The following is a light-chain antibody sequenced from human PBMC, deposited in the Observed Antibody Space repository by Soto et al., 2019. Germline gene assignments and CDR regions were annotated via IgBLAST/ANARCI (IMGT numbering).Light chain of an antibody. V-gene: IGLV2-14*01. CDR1: SSDVGGYNY. J-gene: IGLJ1*01. CDR3: ASFTSISTYV. Sequence: QSVLTQPASVSGSPGQSITIPCTGTSSDVGGYNYVSWYQQHPGKAPKLIIYDVTHRPSGVSERFSGSKSGFTASLTISGLQPEDESHYYCASFTSISTYVFGTGTKVTVL. CDR2: DVT.